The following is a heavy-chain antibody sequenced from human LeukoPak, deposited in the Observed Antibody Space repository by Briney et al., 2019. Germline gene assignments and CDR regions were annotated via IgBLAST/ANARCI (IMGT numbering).Heavy chain of an antibody. CDR3: ARAGWLLPRYYFDY. V-gene: IGHV3-7*01. D-gene: IGHD2-21*01. Sequence: GGSLRLSCAASGFTFSSYWMSWVRQAPGKGLEWVANIKQDGSEKYYVDSVKGRFTISRDNAKNSLYLQMNSLRAEDTAVYYCARAGWLLPRYYFDYWGQGTLVTVSS. CDR2: IKQDGSEK. J-gene: IGHJ4*02. CDR1: GFTFSSYW.